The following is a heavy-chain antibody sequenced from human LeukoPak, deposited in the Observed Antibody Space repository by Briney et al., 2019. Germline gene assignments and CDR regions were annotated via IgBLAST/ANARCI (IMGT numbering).Heavy chain of an antibody. V-gene: IGHV3-30*02. CDR3: VRDLDTVTTAFFVY. D-gene: IGHD4-11*01. J-gene: IGHJ4*02. CDR1: GFTFSSYG. CDR2: IRYDGSNK. Sequence: GGSLRLSCAASGFTFSSYGMHWVRQAPGKGLEWVAFIRYDGSNKYYADSVKGRFTISRDNSKNTLYLQMNSLRAEDTAVYYCVRDLDTVTTAFFVYWGQGTLVTVSS.